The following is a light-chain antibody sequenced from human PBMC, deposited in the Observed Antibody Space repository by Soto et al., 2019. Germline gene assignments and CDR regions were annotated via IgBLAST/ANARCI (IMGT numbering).Light chain of an antibody. Sequence: QSALTQPPSVSGSPGQSVTISCTGTSSDVGSYNRVSWYQQPPGTAPKLMIYEVSNRPSGAPDRFSGSKSGNTASLTISGLQAEDEADYYCSSYTSSSLVFGTGSKDTV. V-gene: IGLV2-18*02. CDR1: SSDVGSYNR. CDR2: EVS. J-gene: IGLJ1*01. CDR3: SSYTSSSLV.